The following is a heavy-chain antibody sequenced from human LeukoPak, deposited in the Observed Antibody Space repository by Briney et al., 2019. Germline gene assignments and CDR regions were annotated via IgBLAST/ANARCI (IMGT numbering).Heavy chain of an antibody. Sequence: GGSLRLSCAASGFTFSSYDMHWVRQATGKGLEWVSAIGTAGDTYYPGSVKGRFTISRENAKNSLYLQMNSLRAGDTAVYYCARGRDYDSSGYSPDDASDIWGQGTMVTVSS. J-gene: IGHJ3*02. CDR3: ARGRDYDSSGYSPDDASDI. D-gene: IGHD3-22*01. CDR2: IGTAGDT. V-gene: IGHV3-13*01. CDR1: GFTFSSYD.